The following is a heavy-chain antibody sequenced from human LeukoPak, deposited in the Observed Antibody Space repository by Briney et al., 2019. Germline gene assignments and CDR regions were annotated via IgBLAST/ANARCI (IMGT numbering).Heavy chain of an antibody. V-gene: IGHV3-23*01. Sequence: PGGSLRLSCAASGFIFSNYAMSWVRQAPGKGLEWVSAIGGRDSGTYYADSVRGRFTVSRDDPKNMLYLQMNTLRAEDTAVYYCAKWGDYDILTGYYDSDYWGQGTLVTVSS. CDR3: AKWGDYDILTGYYDSDY. CDR1: GFIFSNYA. D-gene: IGHD3-9*01. J-gene: IGHJ4*02. CDR2: IGGRDSGT.